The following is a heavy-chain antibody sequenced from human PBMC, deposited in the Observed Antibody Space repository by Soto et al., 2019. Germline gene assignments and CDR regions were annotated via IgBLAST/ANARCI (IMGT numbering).Heavy chain of an antibody. J-gene: IGHJ4*02. V-gene: IGHV3-7*01. CDR1: GFTFSSSW. D-gene: IGHD5-12*01. CDR2: IKQDGSEK. Sequence: GGSLRLSCAASGFTFSSSWMTWVRQAPGKGLEWVANIKQDGSEKYYVDSVKGRFTISRDNAKNSLYLQMNSLRAEDTAVYYCARKRGSDYWGQGTLVTVSS. CDR3: ARKRGSDY.